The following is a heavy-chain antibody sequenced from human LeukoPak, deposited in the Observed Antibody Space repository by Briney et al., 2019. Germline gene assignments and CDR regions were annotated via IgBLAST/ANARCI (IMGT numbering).Heavy chain of an antibody. CDR3: ARQASGDDYGEASAFDI. V-gene: IGHV4-59*08. Sequence: SETLSLTCTVSGGSISSYYWSWIRQPPGKGLEWIGYIYYSGSTNYNPSLKSRVTISVDTSKNQFSLKLSSVTAADTAVYYCARQASGDDYGEASAFDIWGQGTMVTVSS. CDR1: GGSISSYY. D-gene: IGHD4-17*01. CDR2: IYYSGST. J-gene: IGHJ3*02.